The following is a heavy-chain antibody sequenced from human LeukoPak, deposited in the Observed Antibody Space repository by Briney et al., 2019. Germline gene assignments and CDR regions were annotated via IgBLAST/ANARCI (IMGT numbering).Heavy chain of an antibody. CDR3: ARAVSYGGYYYYGMDV. Sequence: ASVKVSCKASGYTFTGYYMHWVRQAPGQGLEWMGWINPNSGGTNYAQEFQGRVTMTRDTSISTAYMELSRLRSDDTAVYYCARAVSYGGYYYYGMDVWGQGTTVTVSS. J-gene: IGHJ6*02. V-gene: IGHV1-2*02. CDR2: INPNSGGT. D-gene: IGHD1-26*01. CDR1: GYTFTGYY.